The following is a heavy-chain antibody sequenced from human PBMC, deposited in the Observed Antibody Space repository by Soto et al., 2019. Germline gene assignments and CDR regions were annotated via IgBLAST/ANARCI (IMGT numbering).Heavy chain of an antibody. CDR2: IKQDGSEK. J-gene: IGHJ4*02. D-gene: IGHD6-13*01. V-gene: IGHV3-7*01. CDR3: ARVPGQQLVRGSREPPDY. Sequence: GGSLRLSCAASGFTFSSYWMSWVRQAPGKGLEWVANIKQDGSEKYYVDSVKGRFTISRDNAKNSLYLQMNSLRAEDTAVYYCARVPGQQLVRGSREPPDYWGQGTLVTVSS. CDR1: GFTFSSYW.